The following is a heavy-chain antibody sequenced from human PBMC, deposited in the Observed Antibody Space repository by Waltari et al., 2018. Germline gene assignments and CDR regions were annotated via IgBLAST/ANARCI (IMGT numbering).Heavy chain of an antibody. CDR2: INEDESVK. V-gene: IGHV3-7*01. CDR1: GFTLSNYW. J-gene: IGHJ4*02. Sequence: EVQLVESGGGLVQPGGSLRLSCVGSGFTLSNYWMHWVRQAPGKGLGWVAQINEDESVKDYVDFVKGRFTISRDNAKNSLFLQRDSLRAEDTDIYYCARDPSRRADYWGQGTLVTVSS. CDR3: ARDPSRRADY.